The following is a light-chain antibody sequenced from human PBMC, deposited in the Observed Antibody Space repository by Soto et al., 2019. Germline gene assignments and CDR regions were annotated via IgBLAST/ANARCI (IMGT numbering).Light chain of an antibody. CDR1: SSDVGKYDR. CDR3: SSYTSTCRYV. CDR2: EVT. V-gene: IGLV2-18*02. Sequence: QSARTQPPSVSGSPGQSVTISCTGTSSDVGKYDRVSWYQQPPGTAPKLIIYEVTNRPSGVPARFSGSKSGNTASLTISWLQAEDEADYYCSSYTSTCRYVFGAGTKVTVL. J-gene: IGLJ1*01.